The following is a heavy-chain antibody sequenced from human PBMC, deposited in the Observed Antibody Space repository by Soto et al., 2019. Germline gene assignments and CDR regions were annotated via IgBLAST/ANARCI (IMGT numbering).Heavy chain of an antibody. D-gene: IGHD2-2*01. V-gene: IGHV3-66*01. CDR1: GFTVSSNY. CDR3: ARGMVVPAAMGYYYYYYYMDV. Sequence: GESLKISCAASGFTVSSNYMSWVRQAPGKGLEWVSVIYSGGSTYYADSVKGRFTISRDNSKNTLYLQMNSLRAEDTAVYYCARGMVVPAAMGYYYYYYYMDVWGKGTTVTVSS. J-gene: IGHJ6*03. CDR2: IYSGGST.